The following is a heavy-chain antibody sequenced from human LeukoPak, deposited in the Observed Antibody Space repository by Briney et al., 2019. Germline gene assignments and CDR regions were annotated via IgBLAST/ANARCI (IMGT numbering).Heavy chain of an antibody. CDR2: ISSSGSTI. D-gene: IGHD3-10*01. CDR1: GFTFSDYY. V-gene: IGHV3-11*04. CDR3: ASYKRSVGYFDY. J-gene: IGHJ4*02. Sequence: PGGSLRLSCAASGFTFSDYYMSWIRQAPGRGLEWVSYISSSGSTIYYADSVKGRFTISRDNAKSSLYLQMNSLRAEDTAVYYCASYKRSVGYFDYWGQGTLVTVSA.